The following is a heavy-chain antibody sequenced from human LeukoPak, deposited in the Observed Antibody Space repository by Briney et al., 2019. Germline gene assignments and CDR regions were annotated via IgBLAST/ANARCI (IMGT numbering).Heavy chain of an antibody. CDR2: IIPILGIA. CDR1: GGTFSSYA. CDR3: ASWGDYYDSSGYGSSVY. Sequence: SVKDSCKASGGTFSSYAISWVRQAPGQGLEWMGRIIPILGIANYAQKFQGRVTITADKSTSTAYMELSSLGSEDTAVYYCASWGDYYDSSGYGSSVYWGQGTLVTVSS. V-gene: IGHV1-69*04. D-gene: IGHD3-22*01. J-gene: IGHJ4*02.